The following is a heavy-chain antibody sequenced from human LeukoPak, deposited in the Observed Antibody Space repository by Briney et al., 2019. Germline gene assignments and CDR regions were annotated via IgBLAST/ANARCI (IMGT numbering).Heavy chain of an antibody. CDR2: INPNSGGT. Sequence: ASVKVSCKASGYTFTGYYMHWVRQAPGQGLEWMGWINPNSGGTNYAQKFQGRVTMTRDTSISTAYMELSRLRSDDTAVYYCARDFGGCSSTSCWSVGWFDPWGQGTLVTVSS. D-gene: IGHD2-2*01. V-gene: IGHV1-2*02. J-gene: IGHJ5*02. CDR3: ARDFGGCSSTSCWSVGWFDP. CDR1: GYTFTGYY.